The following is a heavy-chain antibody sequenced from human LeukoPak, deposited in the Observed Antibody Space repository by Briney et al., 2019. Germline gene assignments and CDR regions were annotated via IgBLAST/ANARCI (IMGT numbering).Heavy chain of an antibody. J-gene: IGHJ5*02. D-gene: IGHD3-22*01. CDR2: IYYSGST. V-gene: IGHV4-59*08. Sequence: SETLSLTCTVSGGSIISSYWSWIRQPPPKGLEWIGYIYYSGSTNYNPSLKSRVTISVDTSKNQFSLKLTSVTAADTAVYYCARLPWDSFGHFDPWGQGTLVTVSS. CDR1: GGSIISSY. CDR3: ARLPWDSFGHFDP.